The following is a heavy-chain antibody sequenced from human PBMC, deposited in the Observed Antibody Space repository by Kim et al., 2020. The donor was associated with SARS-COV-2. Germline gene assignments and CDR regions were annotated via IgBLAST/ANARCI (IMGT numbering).Heavy chain of an antibody. V-gene: IGHV4-4*07. J-gene: IGHJ5*02. D-gene: IGHD6-13*01. Sequence: PSLKSRVTRSVDTSKNQFSLKLSSVTAADTAVYYCARASGQLVRGDWFDPWGQGTLVTVSS. CDR3: ARASGQLVRGDWFDP.